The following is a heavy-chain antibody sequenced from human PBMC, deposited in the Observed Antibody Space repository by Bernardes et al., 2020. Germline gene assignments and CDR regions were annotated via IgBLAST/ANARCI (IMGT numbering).Heavy chain of an antibody. Sequence: SETLSLTCAVSGGSISSYYWSWIRQPPGKGLEWIGYIYYSGSTYYNPSLKSRVTMSVDTPKNQFSLKLTSVTAADTAVYYCARCPSLYDSSGLGDYWGQGTLVIVSS. CDR1: GGSISSYY. CDR2: IYYSGST. J-gene: IGHJ4*02. D-gene: IGHD3-22*01. V-gene: IGHV4-59*04. CDR3: ARCPSLYDSSGLGDY.